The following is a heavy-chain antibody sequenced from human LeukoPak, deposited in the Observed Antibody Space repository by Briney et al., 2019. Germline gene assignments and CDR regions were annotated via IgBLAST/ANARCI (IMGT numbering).Heavy chain of an antibody. J-gene: IGHJ5*02. CDR2: IYTSGSP. CDR1: GGSISSGSYY. Sequence: SQTLSLTCTVSGGSISSGSYYWSWIRQPAGKGLEWIGRIYTSGSPNYNPSLKSRVTISVDTSKNKFSLKLSSGTAADMAVYYWAKEQVEDFDCWFDPWGQRPLVTVPT. V-gene: IGHV4-61*02. CDR3: AKEQVEDFDCWFDP. D-gene: IGHD3-3*01.